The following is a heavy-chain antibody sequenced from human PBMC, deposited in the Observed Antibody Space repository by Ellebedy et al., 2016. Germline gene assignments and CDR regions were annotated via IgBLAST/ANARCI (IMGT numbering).Heavy chain of an antibody. J-gene: IGHJ4*02. D-gene: IGHD1-26*01. Sequence: GGSLRLSXVASGFTFSSYWMSWVRQAPGKGLEWVANIKQDGSEKYYVDSVKGRFTISRDNAKNSVYLQMNSLRAEDKAVYYCARGGTYSYYWGQGTLVTVSS. CDR2: IKQDGSEK. CDR1: GFTFSSYW. V-gene: IGHV3-7*01. CDR3: ARGGTYSYY.